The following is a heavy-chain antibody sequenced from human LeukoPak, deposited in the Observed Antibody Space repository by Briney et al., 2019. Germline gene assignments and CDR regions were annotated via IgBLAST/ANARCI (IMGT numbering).Heavy chain of an antibody. CDR1: GFTFSDYY. J-gene: IGHJ6*03. CDR3: ARGGYSSSFGYYYYYMDV. CDR2: ISSSGSTI. V-gene: IGHV3-11*01. Sequence: GGSLRLSCAASGFTFSDYYMSWIRQAPGKGLEWVSYISSSGSTIYYADSAKGRFTISRDNAKNSLYLKMNSLRAEDTAVYYCARGGYSSSFGYYYYYMDVWGKGTTVTVSS. D-gene: IGHD6-6*01.